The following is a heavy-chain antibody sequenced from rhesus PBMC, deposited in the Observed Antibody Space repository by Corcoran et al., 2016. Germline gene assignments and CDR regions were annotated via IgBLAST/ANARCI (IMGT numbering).Heavy chain of an antibody. V-gene: IGHV4-122*02. J-gene: IGHJ6*01. D-gene: IGHD4-23*01. CDR1: GGSISSSYYY. CDR2: ISYSGRT. Sequence: QVQLQESGPGLVKPSETLSLTCAVSGGSISSSYYYWSWIRQAPGKGLKWIGFISYSGRTSYNPSLKSRVTISRDTSKNQFSLQLSSVTAADTAVYYCARDRAHEYSNSYGLDSWGQGVVVTVSS. CDR3: ARDRAHEYSNSYGLDS.